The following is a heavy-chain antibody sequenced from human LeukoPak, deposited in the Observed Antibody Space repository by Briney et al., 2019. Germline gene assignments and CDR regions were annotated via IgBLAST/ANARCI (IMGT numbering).Heavy chain of an antibody. D-gene: IGHD3-22*01. CDR3: ARAYYYDSSGYFSGY. Sequence: GGSLRLSCAASGFTFSSYAMHWVRQAPGKGLEWVAVISYDGSNKYYADSVKGRFTISRDNSKNTLYLQMNSLRAEDTAVYYCARAYYYDSSGYFSGYWGQGTPVTVSS. CDR2: ISYDGSNK. V-gene: IGHV3-30*04. J-gene: IGHJ4*02. CDR1: GFTFSSYA.